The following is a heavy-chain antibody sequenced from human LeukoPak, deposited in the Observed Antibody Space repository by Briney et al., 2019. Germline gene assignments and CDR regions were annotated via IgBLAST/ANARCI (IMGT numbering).Heavy chain of an antibody. Sequence: SGTLSLTCAVSGGSISSSNWWSWVRQPPGKGLEWIGEIYHSGSTNYNPSLKSRVTISVDKSKNQFSLKLSSVTAADTAVYYCARDHPTYVGSGAGWSAGLFDYWGQGTLVTVSS. J-gene: IGHJ4*02. V-gene: IGHV4-4*02. D-gene: IGHD3-10*01. CDR1: GGSISSSNW. CDR2: IYHSGST. CDR3: ARDHPTYVGSGAGWSAGLFDY.